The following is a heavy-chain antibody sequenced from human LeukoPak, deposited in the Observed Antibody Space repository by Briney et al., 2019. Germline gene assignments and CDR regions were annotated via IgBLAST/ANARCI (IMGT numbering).Heavy chain of an antibody. J-gene: IGHJ4*02. CDR1: GFTFSDYY. CDR3: AKSRTYGPRDILTGYFDY. Sequence: PGGSLRLSCAATGFTFSDYYMSWIRQAPGKGLEWVSYISSSGSTIYYADSVKGRFTISRDNSKNTLYLQMNSLRAEDTAVYYCAKSRTYGPRDILTGYFDYWGQGTLVTVSS. V-gene: IGHV3-11*01. CDR2: ISSSGSTI. D-gene: IGHD3-9*01.